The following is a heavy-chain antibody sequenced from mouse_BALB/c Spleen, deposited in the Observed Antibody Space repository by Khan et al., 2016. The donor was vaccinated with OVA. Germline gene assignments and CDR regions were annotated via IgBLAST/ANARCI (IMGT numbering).Heavy chain of an antibody. CDR1: GFSLDKYS. CDR2: IWSAGST. D-gene: IGHD2-4*01. CDR3: ARRGYDYGRGALFVY. J-gene: IGHJ3*01. Sequence: QVQLQQSGPGLVAPSQSLSITCTVSGFSLDKYSVHRIRQSPGKGLEWLGVIWSAGSTDYNAALISRLTITKDNSRSQVFFKVDSLQPNDTAIYYCARRGYDYGRGALFVYWGQGTLVTVSA. V-gene: IGHV2-2*02.